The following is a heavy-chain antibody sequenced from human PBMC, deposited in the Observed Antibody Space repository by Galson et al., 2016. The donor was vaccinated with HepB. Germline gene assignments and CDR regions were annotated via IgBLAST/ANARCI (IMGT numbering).Heavy chain of an antibody. D-gene: IGHD4-23*01. CDR2: INGGNSNI. Sequence: SVKVSCKASGFTFTSHVMHWVRQAPGQRPEWMGWINGGNSNIRYSQKFEGRVTITRDTSATTAYMELSSLTSEDTAVYYCARGRGNSYYGTDVWGQGTTVTVSS. J-gene: IGHJ6*02. CDR3: ARGRGNSYYGTDV. V-gene: IGHV1-3*01. CDR1: GFTFTSHV.